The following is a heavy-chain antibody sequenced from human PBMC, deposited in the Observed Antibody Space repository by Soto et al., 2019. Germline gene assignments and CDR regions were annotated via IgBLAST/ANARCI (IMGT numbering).Heavy chain of an antibody. D-gene: IGHD3-3*01. V-gene: IGHV3-9*01. J-gene: IGHJ3*01. CDR1: GFTFDDYA. CDR3: VKDSEAGVFRFLQRLATNTKAFDV. CDR2: ISWNSGSI. Sequence: EVQLVESGGGLVQPGRSLRLSCAASGFTFDDYAMHWVRQAPGKGLEWVSGISWNSGSIGYAESVKGRFTISRDNAKDAVHLQMNSLRDEDTALYYCVKDSEAGVFRFLQRLATNTKAFDVWGQGTMVTVSS.